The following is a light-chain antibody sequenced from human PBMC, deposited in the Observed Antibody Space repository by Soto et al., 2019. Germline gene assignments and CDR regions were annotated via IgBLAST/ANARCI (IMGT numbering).Light chain of an antibody. CDR1: QSVSSSY. J-gene: IGKJ1*01. Sequence: EIVLTQSPGTLSLSPGEGATLSCRASQSVSSSYLAWYQQKPGQAPRLLIYGASSRATGIPHRFSGRGSGTDFTLTISRLEPEDFAVYYGQHYGSSPWTFGQGTKVEIK. V-gene: IGKV3-20*01. CDR2: GAS. CDR3: QHYGSSPWT.